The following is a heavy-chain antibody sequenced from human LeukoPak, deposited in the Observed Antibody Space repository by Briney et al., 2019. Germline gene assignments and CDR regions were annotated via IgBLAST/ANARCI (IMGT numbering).Heavy chain of an antibody. Sequence: ASVKVSCKATSRISWVRQAPGQGLEWMGWIGTYGGDTYYAQKFQGRITVTTDTSTSTVYMELRNLRSDDTAVYYCARAIVRGVMDVLGKGTTVTVSS. V-gene: IGHV1-18*01. CDR2: IGTYGGDT. J-gene: IGHJ6*04. CDR1: TSR. D-gene: IGHD3-10*01. CDR3: ARAIVRGVMDV.